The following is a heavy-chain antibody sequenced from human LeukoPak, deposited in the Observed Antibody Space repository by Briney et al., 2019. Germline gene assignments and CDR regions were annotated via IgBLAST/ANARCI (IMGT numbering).Heavy chain of an antibody. D-gene: IGHD3-10*01. V-gene: IGHV3-23*01. CDR3: AKEDIGVTIYRY. CDR2: IDGSGGRGEKT. CDR1: GFTFSRYA. J-gene: IGHJ4*02. Sequence: GGSLRLSCAASGFTFSRYAMSWVRQAPGKGLEWVSGIDGSGGRGEKTYYADSVKGRFTISRDNSKNTLYLQMNSLRAEDTAVYYCAKEDIGVTIYRYWGQGTLVTVSS.